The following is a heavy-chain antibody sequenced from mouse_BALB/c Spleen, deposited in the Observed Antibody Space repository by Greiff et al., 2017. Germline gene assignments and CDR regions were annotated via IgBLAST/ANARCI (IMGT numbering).Heavy chain of an antibody. J-gene: IGHJ2*01. CDR2: INPSNGGT. Sequence: QVQLQQSGAELVKPGASVKLSCKASGYTFTSYYMYWVKQRPGQGLEWIGEINPSNGGTNFNEKFKSKATLTVDKSSSTAYMQLSSLTSEDSAVYYCARCGYGNYFDYWGQGTTLTVSS. D-gene: IGHD2-10*02. CDR1: GYTFTSYY. V-gene: IGHV1S81*02. CDR3: ARCGYGNYFDY.